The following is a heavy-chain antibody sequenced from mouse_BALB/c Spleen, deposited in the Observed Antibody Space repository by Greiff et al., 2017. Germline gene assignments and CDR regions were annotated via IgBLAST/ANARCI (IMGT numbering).Heavy chain of an antibody. CDR1: GYTFTSYV. Sequence: EVQLQQSGPELVKPGASVKMSCKASGYTFTSYVMHWVKQKPGQGLEWIGYINPYNDGTKYNEKFKGKATLTSDKSSSTAYMELSILTSEDSAVYYCARECHYYGYGGAMDYWRQGTSVTVSS. CDR2: INPYNDGT. V-gene: IGHV1-14*01. CDR3: ARECHYYGYGGAMDY. J-gene: IGHJ4*01. D-gene: IGHD1-2*01.